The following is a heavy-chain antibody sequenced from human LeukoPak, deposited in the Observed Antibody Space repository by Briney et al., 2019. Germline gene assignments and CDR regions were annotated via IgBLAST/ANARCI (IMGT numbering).Heavy chain of an antibody. CDR2: IRYDGSNK. V-gene: IGHV3-30*02. Sequence: GGSLRLSCAASGSTFSSYGMHWVRQAPGKGLEWVAFIRYDGSNKYYADSVKGRFTISRDNSKNTLYLQMNSLRAEDTAVYYCAKDAVAGNYFDYWGQGTLVTVSS. CDR3: AKDAVAGNYFDY. J-gene: IGHJ4*02. D-gene: IGHD6-19*01. CDR1: GSTFSSYG.